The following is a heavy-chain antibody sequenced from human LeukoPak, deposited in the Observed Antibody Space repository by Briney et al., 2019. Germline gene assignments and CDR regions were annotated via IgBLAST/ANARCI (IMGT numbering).Heavy chain of an antibody. CDR3: ARDVAAAADAFDI. D-gene: IGHD6-13*01. CDR1: GGSISSSSYY. V-gene: IGHV4-39*07. CDR2: IYYSGST. Sequence: SETLSLTCTVSGGSISSSSYYWGWIRQPPGKGLEWIGSIYYSGSTYYNPSLKSRVTISVDTSKNQFSLKLSSVTAADTAVYYCARDVAAAADAFDIWGQGTMVTVSS. J-gene: IGHJ3*02.